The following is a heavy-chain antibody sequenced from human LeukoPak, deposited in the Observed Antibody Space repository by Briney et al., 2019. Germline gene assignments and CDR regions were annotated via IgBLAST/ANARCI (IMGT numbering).Heavy chain of an antibody. J-gene: IGHJ4*02. CDR2: IYYSGST. CDR1: GGSFSGYY. V-gene: IGHV4-34*01. Sequence: SETLSLTCAVYGGSFSGYYWSWIRQPPGKGLEWIGSIYYSGSTYYNPSLKSRVTISVDTSKNQFSLKLSSVTAADTAVYYCARATRDSSGYYADYWGQGTLVTVSS. CDR3: ARATRDSSGYYADY. D-gene: IGHD3-22*01.